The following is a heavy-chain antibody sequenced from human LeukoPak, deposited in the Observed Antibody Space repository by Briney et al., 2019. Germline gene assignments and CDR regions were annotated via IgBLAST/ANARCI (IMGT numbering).Heavy chain of an antibody. CDR2: ISSSSSYI. CDR3: ASLRNDILTGYYIHY. Sequence: GGSPRLSCAASGFTFSSYSMNWVRQAPGKGLEWVSSISSSSSYIYYADSVKGRFTISRDNAKNSLYLQMNSLRAEDTAVYYCASLRNDILTGYYIHYWGQGTLVTVSS. CDR1: GFTFSSYS. J-gene: IGHJ4*02. D-gene: IGHD3-9*01. V-gene: IGHV3-21*01.